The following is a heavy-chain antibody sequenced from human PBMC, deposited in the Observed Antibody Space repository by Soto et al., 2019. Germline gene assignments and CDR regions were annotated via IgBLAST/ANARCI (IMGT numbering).Heavy chain of an antibody. D-gene: IGHD3-22*01. Sequence: QVKLVQSGAEVKQPGASVKVSCMASGYTFTTYAVTWVRQAPGQGLEWMGWVSVYTGNTKYAQRLQDRVTMTTDTSTSTAYMELRSLRSDDTAVYYCARVHYHSSGYYSGIFDYWGQGTLVTVSS. CDR3: ARVHYHSSGYYSGIFDY. CDR2: VSVYTGNT. J-gene: IGHJ4*02. CDR1: GYTFTTYA. V-gene: IGHV1-18*01.